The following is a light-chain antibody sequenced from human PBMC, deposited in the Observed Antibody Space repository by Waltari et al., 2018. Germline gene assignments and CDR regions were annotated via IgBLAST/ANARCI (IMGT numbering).Light chain of an antibody. V-gene: IGLV1-51*02. J-gene: IGLJ2*01. CDR2: ENK. Sequence: QPVLTQPPSVSAAAGQKVTISCSGSSSNVGGNYVAWYQHLPRTAPRLLIYENKIRPSGIPARFSGSKSGTSATLGITGLQTGDEADYYCGTWDSSLSVVVFGGGTKLTVL. CDR1: SSNVGGNY. CDR3: GTWDSSLSVVV.